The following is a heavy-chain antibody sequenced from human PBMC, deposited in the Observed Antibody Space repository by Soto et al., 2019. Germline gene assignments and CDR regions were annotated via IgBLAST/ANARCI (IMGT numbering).Heavy chain of an antibody. J-gene: IGHJ6*02. CDR2: IYTGDSET. CDR1: GYSFTSYH. V-gene: IGHV5-51*01. D-gene: IGHD2-21*02. CDR3: ARLSYCDGDCTRRPYDYYGMDV. Sequence: EVQLVQSGAEVKKPGESLKISCKGSGYSFTSYHIVWVRQMPGKGLEWMGIIYTGDSETRYSPSLQGQVTMSADKSTSTAYLQWSSLKASDTAMYYCARLSYCDGDCTRRPYDYYGMDVWGQGTTVTVSS.